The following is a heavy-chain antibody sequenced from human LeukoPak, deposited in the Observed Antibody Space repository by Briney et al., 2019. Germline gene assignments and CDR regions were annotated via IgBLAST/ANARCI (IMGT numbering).Heavy chain of an antibody. V-gene: IGHV1-69*06. Sequence: SVKVSCKASGGTFSSYDISWVRQAPGQGLEWMGGIMPMFGKANYAQKFQGRVTTTADKATSTAYMELSSLRSEDTAVYYCAGGRTDIVVVPATLRNYYFDYWSQGTLVTVSS. J-gene: IGHJ4*02. CDR2: IMPMFGKA. D-gene: IGHD2-2*01. CDR3: AGGRTDIVVVPATLRNYYFDY. CDR1: GGTFSSYD.